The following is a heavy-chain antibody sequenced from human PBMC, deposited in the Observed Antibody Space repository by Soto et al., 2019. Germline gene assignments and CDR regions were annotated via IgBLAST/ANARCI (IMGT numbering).Heavy chain of an antibody. D-gene: IGHD2-15*01. CDR3: AKRRGAGGHFDY. CDR1: GFTFSSYA. CDR2: VSIGGST. V-gene: IGHV3-23*01. J-gene: IGHJ4*02. Sequence: GGTLRLCCAASGFTFSSYAMGWVRQGPGKGLEWVAVVSIGGSTHYADSVRGRFTISRDNSKNTLSLQMNSLTAEDTAVYFCAKRRGAGGHFDYWGQGALVTVSS.